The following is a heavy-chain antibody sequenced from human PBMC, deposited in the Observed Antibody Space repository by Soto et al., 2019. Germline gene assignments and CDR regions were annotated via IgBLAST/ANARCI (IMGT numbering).Heavy chain of an antibody. V-gene: IGHV3-30-3*01. CDR2: ISYDGSNK. D-gene: IGHD2-15*01. J-gene: IGHJ4*02. CDR1: GFTFRSYA. CDR3: AREYCSGRSCHYPDS. Sequence: QVQLVESGGGVVQPGRSLRLSVAASGFTFRSYAMHWVRQAPCKGLAWVAVISYDGSNKYYADSVKGRFTISRDNSKNTPFQQMKSLRTAHTAVCYSAREYCSGRSCHYPDSWGQGPMVTVSS.